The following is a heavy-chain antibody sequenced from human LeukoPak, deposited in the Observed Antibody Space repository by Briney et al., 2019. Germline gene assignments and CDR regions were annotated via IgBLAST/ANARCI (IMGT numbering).Heavy chain of an antibody. Sequence: SETLSLTCTVSGGSITSFYWSWVRQPAGKGLEWIGRIYSSGTTNYNPSLKSRVTMSVDSSENQFSLKLTSVTAADTAAYYCAGYTNVRIDFWGQGTLVTVSS. CDR1: GGSITSFY. CDR2: IYSSGTT. J-gene: IGHJ4*02. V-gene: IGHV4-4*07. CDR3: AGYTNVRIDF. D-gene: IGHD2-8*01.